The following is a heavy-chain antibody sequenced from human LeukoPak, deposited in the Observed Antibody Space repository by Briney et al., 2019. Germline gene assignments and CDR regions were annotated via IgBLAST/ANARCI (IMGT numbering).Heavy chain of an antibody. CDR1: GFTFSSYW. J-gene: IGHJ6*04. Sequence: GGSLRLSCAASGFTFSSYWMSWVRQAPGKGLEWVANIKQDGSEKYYVDSVKGRFTISRDNAKNSLYLQMNSLRAEDTAVYYCAREGSRLGELSLYPYYYGMDVWGKGTTVTVSS. V-gene: IGHV3-7*01. D-gene: IGHD3-16*02. CDR3: AREGSRLGELSLYPYYYGMDV. CDR2: IKQDGSEK.